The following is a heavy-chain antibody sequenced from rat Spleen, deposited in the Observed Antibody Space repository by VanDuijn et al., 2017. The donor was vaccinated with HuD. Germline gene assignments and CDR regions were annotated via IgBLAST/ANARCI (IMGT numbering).Heavy chain of an antibody. CDR1: GYSITSNY. D-gene: IGHD1-9*01. V-gene: IGHV3-1*01. Sequence: EVQLQESGPGLVRPSQSLSLTCSVTGYSITSNYWGWIRKFPGNKMEWIGHMSYSGSTRYNPSLKSRISITRDTAKNQFFLQLNSVTTEDTATYYCARQDIYYGYNYGYFDYWGQGVMVTVSS. CDR3: ARQDIYYGYNYGYFDY. CDR2: MSYSGST. J-gene: IGHJ2*01.